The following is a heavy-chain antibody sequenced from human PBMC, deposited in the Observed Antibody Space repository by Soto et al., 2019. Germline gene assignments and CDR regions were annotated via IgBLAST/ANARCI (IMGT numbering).Heavy chain of an antibody. D-gene: IGHD4-17*01. J-gene: IGHJ4*02. Sequence: SETLSLTCTVSGGSISSSSYYWGWLRQPPGKGLEWIGSIYYSGSTYYNPSLKSRVTISVDTSKNQFSLKLSSVTAADTAGYYCASLEGTYGDRDYWGQGTLVTVSS. CDR2: IYYSGST. V-gene: IGHV4-39*01. CDR3: ASLEGTYGDRDY. CDR1: GGSISSSSYY.